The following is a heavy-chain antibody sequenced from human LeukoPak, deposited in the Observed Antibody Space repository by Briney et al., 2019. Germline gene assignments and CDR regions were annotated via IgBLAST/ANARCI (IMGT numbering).Heavy chain of an antibody. V-gene: IGHV3-48*02. CDR3: ARSQWVRGASYYFDY. Sequence: PGGSLRLSCAASGFTFTTYTMNWVRQAPGKGLEWVPYISSSGTTMYYADSVKGRFTISRDNAKNSLYLQMNSLRDEDTAVYSCARSQWVRGASYYFDYWGRGALVTVSS. CDR2: ISSSGTTM. CDR1: GFTFTTYT. D-gene: IGHD3-10*01. J-gene: IGHJ4*02.